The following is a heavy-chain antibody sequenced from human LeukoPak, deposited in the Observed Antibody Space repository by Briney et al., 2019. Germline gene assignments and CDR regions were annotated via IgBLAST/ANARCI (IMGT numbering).Heavy chain of an antibody. CDR1: GGTFSSYT. Sequence: VKVSCKASGGTFSSYTISWVRQAPGQGLEWMGRIMLILGIANYAQKFQGRVTITADKSTSTAYMELSSLRSEDTAVYYCARGYCSSTSCFWAKRFDPWGQGTLVTVSS. CDR3: ARGYCSSTSCFWAKRFDP. J-gene: IGHJ5*02. CDR2: IMLILGIA. D-gene: IGHD2-2*01. V-gene: IGHV1-69*02.